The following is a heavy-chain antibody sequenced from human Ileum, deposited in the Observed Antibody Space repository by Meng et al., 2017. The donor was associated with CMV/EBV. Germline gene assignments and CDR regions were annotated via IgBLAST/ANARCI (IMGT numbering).Heavy chain of an antibody. CDR3: ARDRSWSDYDY. V-gene: IGHV3-7*01. D-gene: IGHD3-3*01. Sequence: GGSLRLSCAASGFTFSDYWMSWVRQAPGKGLEWVDIIKTDGSEKYYVDSVKGRFIISRDNPKNSLYLQMNSLRAEDTAVYFCARDRSWSDYDYWGQGNLVTVSS. J-gene: IGHJ4*02. CDR2: IKTDGSEK. CDR1: GFTFSDYW.